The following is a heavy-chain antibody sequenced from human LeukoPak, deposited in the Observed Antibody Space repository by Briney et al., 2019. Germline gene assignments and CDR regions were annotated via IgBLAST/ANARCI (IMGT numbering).Heavy chain of an antibody. D-gene: IGHD4-17*01. Sequence: GGSLRLSCAASGFTFSSYPMNWVRQAPGKGLEWVSAISNSANTYYADSVKGRFTISRDNSKNTLYLQMNSLRAEDTAIYYCAKGLIRAVTTFYWGQGTLVTVSS. J-gene: IGHJ4*02. CDR3: AKGLIRAVTTFY. CDR1: GFTFSSYP. V-gene: IGHV3-23*01. CDR2: ISNSANT.